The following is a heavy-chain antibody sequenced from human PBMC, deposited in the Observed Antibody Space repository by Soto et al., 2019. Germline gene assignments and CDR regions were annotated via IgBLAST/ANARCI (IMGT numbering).Heavy chain of an antibody. CDR3: ARERGLGLLPAAAGSYGMDV. Sequence: GGTNYAQKFQGWVTMTRDTSISTAYMELSRLRSDDTAVYYCARERGLGLLPAAAGSYGMDVWGQGTTVTVSS. CDR2: GGT. J-gene: IGHJ6*02. D-gene: IGHD2-15*01. V-gene: IGHV1-2*04.